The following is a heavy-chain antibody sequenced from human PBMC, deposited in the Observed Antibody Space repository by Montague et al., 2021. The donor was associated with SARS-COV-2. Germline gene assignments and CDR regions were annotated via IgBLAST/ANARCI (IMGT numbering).Heavy chain of an antibody. Sequence: SETLSLTCVVYGGPFSGYYWSWIRQPPGKGLEWIGEINHSGSTNYNPSLKSRVTISVDTSKKQVSLRLNSVTAADTAVYYCARGGGYSYGALDYWGQGTLVTVSS. CDR2: INHSGST. D-gene: IGHD5-18*01. V-gene: IGHV4-34*01. J-gene: IGHJ4*02. CDR1: GGPFSGYY. CDR3: ARGGGYSYGALDY.